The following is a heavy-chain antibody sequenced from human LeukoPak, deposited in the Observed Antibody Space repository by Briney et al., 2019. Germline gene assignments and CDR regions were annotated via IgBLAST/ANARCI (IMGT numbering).Heavy chain of an antibody. J-gene: IGHJ4*02. CDR2: IIPIFGTA. CDR3: ATDSYYYDSSLGY. D-gene: IGHD3-22*01. V-gene: IGHV1-69*06. Sequence: ASVKVSCKASGGTFSSYAISWVRQAPGQGLEWMGGIIPIFGTANYAQKFQGRVTMTEDTSTDTAYMELSSLRSEDTAVYYCATDSYYYDSSLGYWGQGTLVTVSS. CDR1: GGTFSSYA.